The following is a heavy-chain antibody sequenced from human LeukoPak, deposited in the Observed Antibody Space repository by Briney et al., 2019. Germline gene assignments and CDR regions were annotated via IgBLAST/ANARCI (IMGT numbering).Heavy chain of an antibody. CDR2: IYYSGST. CDR3: ARYLGGYSRALGY. V-gene: IGHV4-59*01. CDR1: GGSISSYY. D-gene: IGHD6-13*01. Sequence: PSETLSLTCTVSGGSISSYYWSWIRQPPGKELAWIGYIYYSGSTDYNPSLKSQVTISVDTSKNQFSLKLGSVAAAGPAVYYCARYLGGYSRALGYWGQGTLVTVSS. J-gene: IGHJ4*02.